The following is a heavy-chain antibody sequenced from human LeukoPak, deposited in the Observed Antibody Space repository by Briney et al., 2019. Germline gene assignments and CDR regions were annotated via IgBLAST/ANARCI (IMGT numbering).Heavy chain of an antibody. D-gene: IGHD3-10*01. CDR3: ARDPAGFGGFDY. J-gene: IGHJ4*02. Sequence: SETLSLTCTVSGGSISSYYWSRIRQPPGKGLEWIGYIYYSGSTNYNPSLKSRVTISVDTSKNQFSLKLSSVTAADTAVYYCARDPAGFGGFDYWGQGTLVTVSS. CDR2: IYYSGST. CDR1: GGSISSYY. V-gene: IGHV4-59*01.